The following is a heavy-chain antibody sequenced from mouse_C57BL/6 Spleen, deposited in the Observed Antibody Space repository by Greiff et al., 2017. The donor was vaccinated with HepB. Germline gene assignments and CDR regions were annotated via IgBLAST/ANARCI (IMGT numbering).Heavy chain of an antibody. V-gene: IGHV1-80*01. CDR3: ARAREPYSVFAY. J-gene: IGHJ3*01. D-gene: IGHD2-12*01. Sequence: VQLQQSGAELVKPGASVKISCKASGYAFSSYWMNWVKQRPGKGLEWIGQIYPGDGDTNYNGKFKGKATLTADKSSSTAYMQLSSLTSEDSAVYFGARAREPYSVFAYWGQGTLVTVSA. CDR2: IYPGDGDT. CDR1: GYAFSSYW.